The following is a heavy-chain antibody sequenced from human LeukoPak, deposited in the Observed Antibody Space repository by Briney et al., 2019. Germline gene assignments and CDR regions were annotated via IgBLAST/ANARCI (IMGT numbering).Heavy chain of an antibody. J-gene: IGHJ4*02. CDR1: GGSISSYY. V-gene: IGHV4-4*09. CDR3: ARLFTIFGALDY. D-gene: IGHD3-3*01. CDR2: IYTSGST. Sequence: SETLSHTCTVSGGSISSYYWSWIRQPPGKGLEWIGYIYTSGSTNYNPSLKSRVTISVDTSKNQSSLKLSSVTAADTAVYYCARLFTIFGALDYWGQGTLVTVSS.